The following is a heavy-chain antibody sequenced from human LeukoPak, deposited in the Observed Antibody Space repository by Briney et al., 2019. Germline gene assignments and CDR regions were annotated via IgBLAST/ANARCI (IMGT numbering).Heavy chain of an antibody. CDR1: GDSVSSGSYY. CDR3: ARGPLDSGYTYFDY. Sequence: SETLSLTCTVSGDSVSSGSYYWSWIRQPPGKGLEWIGYIYYSGSTNYNPSLKSRVTISVDTSKNQFSLKLTSVTAADTAVYYCARGPLDSGYTYFDYWGQGTLVSVAS. J-gene: IGHJ4*02. D-gene: IGHD5-12*01. CDR2: IYYSGST. V-gene: IGHV4-61*01.